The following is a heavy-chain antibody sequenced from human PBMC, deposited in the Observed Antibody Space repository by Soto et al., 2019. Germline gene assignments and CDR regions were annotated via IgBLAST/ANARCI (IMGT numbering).Heavy chain of an antibody. CDR1: GFTFSSYA. CDR2: ISGSGGST. CDR3: AKDSPYYYDSSGYSVGVRSHFEY. J-gene: IGHJ4*02. D-gene: IGHD3-22*01. Sequence: GGSLRLSCAASGFTFSSYAMSWVRQAPGKGLEWVSAISGSGGSTYYADSVKGRFTISRDNSKNTLYLQMNSLRAEDTAVYYCAKDSPYYYDSSGYSVGVRSHFEYWGQGTLVTVYS. V-gene: IGHV3-23*01.